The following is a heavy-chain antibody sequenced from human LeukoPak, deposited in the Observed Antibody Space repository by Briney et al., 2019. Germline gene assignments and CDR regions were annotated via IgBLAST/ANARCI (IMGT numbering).Heavy chain of an antibody. V-gene: IGHV1-46*01. Sequence: ASVKVSCKASGYTFTSYYMHWVRQAPGQGLEWMGIINPSGGSTSYAQKFQGRVTITADKSTSTAYMELSSLRSEDTAVYYCASVGLGFDYWGQGTLVTVSS. J-gene: IGHJ4*02. CDR1: GYTFTSYY. D-gene: IGHD3/OR15-3a*01. CDR3: ASVGLGFDY. CDR2: INPSGGST.